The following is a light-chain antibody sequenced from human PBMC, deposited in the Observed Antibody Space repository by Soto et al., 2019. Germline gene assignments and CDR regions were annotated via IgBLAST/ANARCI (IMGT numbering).Light chain of an antibody. CDR3: QQSYSSPPT. CDR2: AAS. J-gene: IGKJ1*01. V-gene: IGKV1-39*01. CDR1: QSINNH. Sequence: IQMTQSPSSLSASVEDRVIITCRASQSINNHLNWYQQKPGKAPRLLILAASSFKRGVPLRFMGSRSGPNLTLTITSLQPEDFATYYCQQSYSSPPTFGQGTKVE.